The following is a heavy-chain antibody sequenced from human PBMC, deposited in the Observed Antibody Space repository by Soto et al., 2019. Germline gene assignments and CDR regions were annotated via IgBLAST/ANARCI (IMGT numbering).Heavy chain of an antibody. CDR2: IYYSGST. CDR1: GGSISSYY. CDR3: ASLAGYSSSWDNWFDP. V-gene: IGHV4-59*08. D-gene: IGHD6-13*01. Sequence: QVQLQESGPGLVKPSETLSLTCTVSGGSISSYYWSWIRQPPGKGLEWIGYIYYSGSTNYNPSLKSRVTMSVDTSKDQFSLKLSSVTAADTAVYYCASLAGYSSSWDNWFDPWGQGTLVTVSS. J-gene: IGHJ5*02.